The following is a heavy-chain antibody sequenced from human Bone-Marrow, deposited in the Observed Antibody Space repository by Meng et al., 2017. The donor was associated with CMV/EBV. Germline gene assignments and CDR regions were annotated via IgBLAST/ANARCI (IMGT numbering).Heavy chain of an antibody. CDR2: TYYRSKWYN. CDR3: ARWESNCSSTSCSPGYLYYGMDV. CDR1: GDTVSSNSAA. Sequence: SCAISGDTVSSNSAAWNWIRQSPSRGLEWLGRTYYRSKWYNDYAVSVKSRITSNPDTSKNQFSLQLNSVTPEDTAVYYCARWESNCSSTSCSPGYLYYGMDVWGQGTTVTVAS. J-gene: IGHJ6*02. D-gene: IGHD2-2*01. V-gene: IGHV6-1*01.